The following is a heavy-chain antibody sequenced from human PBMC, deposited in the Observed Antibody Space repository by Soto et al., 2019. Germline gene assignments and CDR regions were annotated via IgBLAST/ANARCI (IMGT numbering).Heavy chain of an antibody. D-gene: IGHD4-17*01. CDR2: VVQSGGST. J-gene: IGHJ4*02. CDR1: GFTFSTYS. V-gene: IGHV3-23*01. Sequence: GGSLRLSCAASGFTFSTYSMSWVRQSPGKGLEWVSAVVQSGGSTYYADSAKGRFTISRDNSKNTLYLQMNNLRAEDTAVYYCAKDFTPDGYWDFDYWGQGTLVTVSS. CDR3: AKDFTPDGYWDFDY.